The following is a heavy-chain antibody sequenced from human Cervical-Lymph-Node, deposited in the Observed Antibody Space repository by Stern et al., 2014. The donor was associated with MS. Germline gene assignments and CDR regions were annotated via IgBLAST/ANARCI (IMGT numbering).Heavy chain of an antibody. CDR1: GFKFSIYW. J-gene: IGHJ4*02. Sequence: VQLVQSGAELIRPGESLKISCKGSGFKFSIYWIAWVRQMPGKGLEWMGIIYHGDSGTRYSPSFQGQVTMSADKSTSTAYLQWSSLNASDTAMYFCARQTTAWASDVWGQGTLVTVSS. D-gene: IGHD1-14*01. CDR2: IYHGDSGT. CDR3: ARQTTAWASDV. V-gene: IGHV5-51*01.